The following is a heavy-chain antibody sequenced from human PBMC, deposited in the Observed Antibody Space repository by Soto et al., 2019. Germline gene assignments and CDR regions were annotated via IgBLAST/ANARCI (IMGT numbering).Heavy chain of an antibody. V-gene: IGHV3-23*01. CDR1: EFTFSTYA. CDR3: AKPYVPSRTDSLPRFED. J-gene: IGHJ4*02. Sequence: PVWSMRLSCAASEFTFSTYAMTWVRQAPGRGLQWVATISDSGDITYYADSVKGRFTISRDNSRNTLYLQMNNLRAEDTALYYCAKPYVPSRTDSLPRFEDCGRGTRVTVSS. D-gene: IGHD3-22*01. CDR2: ISDSGDIT.